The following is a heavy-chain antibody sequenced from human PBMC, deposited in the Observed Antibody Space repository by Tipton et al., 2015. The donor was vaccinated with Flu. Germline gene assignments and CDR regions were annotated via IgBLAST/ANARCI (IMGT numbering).Heavy chain of an antibody. CDR2: INHSGRT. Sequence: TLSLTCAVYGGSVSGHYWSWIRQPPGKGLEWIGKINHSGRTNYNPSLKSRVTISVDTSKNQFSLKLSSVNAADTAVYYCARHGGYYFDYWGQGTLVTVSS. V-gene: IGHV4-34*01. CDR1: GGSVSGHY. CDR3: ARHGGYYFDY. D-gene: IGHD4-23*01. J-gene: IGHJ4*02.